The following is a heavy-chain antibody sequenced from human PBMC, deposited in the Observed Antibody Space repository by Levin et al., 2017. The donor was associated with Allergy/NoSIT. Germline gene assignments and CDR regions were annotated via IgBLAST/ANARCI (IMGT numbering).Heavy chain of an antibody. J-gene: IGHJ6*02. CDR3: ARDTFRVSISASRYYGMDV. D-gene: IGHD2/OR15-2a*01. V-gene: IGHV1-69*01. CDR2: IIPIFGTA. CDR1: GGTFSSYA. Sequence: KISCKASGGTFSSYAISWVRQAPGQGLEWMGGIIPIFGTANYAQKFQGRVTITADESTSTAYMELSRLTSDDTAVYYCARDTFRVSISASRYYGMDVWGQGTTVTVSS.